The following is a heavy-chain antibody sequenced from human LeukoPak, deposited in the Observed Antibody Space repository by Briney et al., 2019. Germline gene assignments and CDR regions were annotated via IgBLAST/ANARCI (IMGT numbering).Heavy chain of an antibody. V-gene: IGHV3-23*01. CDR2: ISGSGGST. J-gene: IGHJ4*02. CDR3: AKYYYDSSGSFDY. CDR1: GFTFSSYA. Sequence: GGSLRLSCAASGFTFSSYAMSWVRQAPGEGLEWVSAISGSGGSTYYADSVKGRFTISRDNSKNTLYLQMNSLRAEDTAVYYCAKYYYDSSGSFDYWGQGTLVTVSS. D-gene: IGHD3-22*01.